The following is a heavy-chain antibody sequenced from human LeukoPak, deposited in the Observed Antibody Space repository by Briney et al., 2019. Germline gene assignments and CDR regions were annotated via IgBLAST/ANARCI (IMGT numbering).Heavy chain of an antibody. Sequence: SETLSLTCTVSGGSISSRTYYWGWIRQPPGKGLEWIGTIYYSGTTYYNPSLKSRVTISVDTSKNQFSLKLSSVTAADTAVYYCARGQGSASYGRPRRYYFDYWGQGTLVTVSS. CDR3: ARGQGSASYGRPRRYYFDY. CDR2: IYYSGTT. V-gene: IGHV4-39*07. D-gene: IGHD1-26*01. CDR1: GGSISSRTYY. J-gene: IGHJ4*02.